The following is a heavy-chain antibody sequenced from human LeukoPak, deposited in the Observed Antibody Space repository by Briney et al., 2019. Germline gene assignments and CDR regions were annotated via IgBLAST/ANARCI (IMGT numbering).Heavy chain of an antibody. CDR1: GFTFSSYS. CDR2: ISSSSSYI. V-gene: IGHV3-21*01. Sequence: KSGGSLRLSCAASGFTFSSYSMNWVRQAPGKGLEWVSSISSSSSYIYYADSVKGRFTISRDNAENSLYLQMNSLRDEDTAVYYCARDPYSGGYGAYYYYYMDVWGKGTTVTVSS. J-gene: IGHJ6*03. CDR3: ARDPYSGGYGAYYYYYMDV. D-gene: IGHD6-19*01.